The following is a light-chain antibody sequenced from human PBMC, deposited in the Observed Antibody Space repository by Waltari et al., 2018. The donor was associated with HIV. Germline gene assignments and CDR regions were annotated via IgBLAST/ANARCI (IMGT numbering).Light chain of an antibody. J-gene: IGLJ2*01. CDR1: KLGDKY. CDR2: QDT. CDR3: QVWDNKNAV. V-gene: IGLV3-1*01. Sequence: SYELTQPPSMSVSPGQTAIIACSGDKLGDKYVCWYQQRPGQSPVMVMYQDTERPSGVPERFSGSISGDTASLTISGTQPVEEADYYCQVWDNKNAVFGGGTKLTVL.